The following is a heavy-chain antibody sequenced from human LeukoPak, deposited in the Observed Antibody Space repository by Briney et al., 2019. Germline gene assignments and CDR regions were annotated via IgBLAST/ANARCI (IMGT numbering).Heavy chain of an antibody. D-gene: IGHD6-6*01. CDR1: GYSISSGYY. Sequence: PSETLSLTCAVSGYSISSGYYWGWIRQPPGKGLEWIGSIYHSGSTYYNPSLKSRVTISVDTSKNQFSLKLSSVTAADTAVYYCASLSIAARPSYYYYMDVWGKGTTVTVSS. CDR2: IYHSGST. CDR3: ASLSIAARPSYYYYMDV. J-gene: IGHJ6*03. V-gene: IGHV4-38-2*01.